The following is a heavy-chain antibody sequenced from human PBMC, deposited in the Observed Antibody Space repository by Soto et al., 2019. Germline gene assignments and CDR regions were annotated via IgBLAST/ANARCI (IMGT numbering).Heavy chain of an antibody. J-gene: IGHJ6*02. D-gene: IGHD3-22*01. Sequence: PSETLSLTCTVSGGSISSGDYYWSWIRQPPGKGLEWIGYIYYSGSTYYNPSLKSRVTISVDTSKNQFSLKLSSVTAADTAVYYCARDSRTQYYYDSSGYTAPRGMDVWGQGTTVTSP. CDR1: GGSISSGDYY. V-gene: IGHV4-30-4*01. CDR2: IYYSGST. CDR3: ARDSRTQYYYDSSGYTAPRGMDV.